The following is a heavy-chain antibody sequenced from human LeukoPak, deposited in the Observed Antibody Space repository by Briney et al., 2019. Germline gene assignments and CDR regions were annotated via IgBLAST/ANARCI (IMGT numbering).Heavy chain of an antibody. CDR1: GGSIGSGGYN. CDR3: ARGCTDVGRYFDY. CDR2: IYYSGST. J-gene: IGHJ4*02. Sequence: SETLSLTCTVSGGSIGSGGYNWSWIRQHPGKGLEWIGYIYYSGSTDYNPSLKSRVTISVDTSNNQFSLRLSAVTAADTAVYFCARGCTDVGRYFDYWGQGSLVTVSS. V-gene: IGHV4-31*03. D-gene: IGHD2-8*01.